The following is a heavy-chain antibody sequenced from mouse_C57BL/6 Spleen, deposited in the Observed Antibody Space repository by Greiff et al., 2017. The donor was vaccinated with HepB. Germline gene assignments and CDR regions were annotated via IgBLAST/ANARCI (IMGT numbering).Heavy chain of an antibody. CDR1: GYSFTDYN. CDR3: ARSYYGNSYYFDY. D-gene: IGHD2-10*01. Sequence: VHVKQSGPELVKPGASVKISCKASGYSFTDYNMNWVKQSNGKSLEWIGVINPNYGTTSYNQKFKGKATLTVDQSSSTAYMQLNSLTSEDSAVYYCARSYYGNSYYFDYWGQGTTLTVSS. CDR2: INPNYGTT. V-gene: IGHV1-39*01. J-gene: IGHJ2*01.